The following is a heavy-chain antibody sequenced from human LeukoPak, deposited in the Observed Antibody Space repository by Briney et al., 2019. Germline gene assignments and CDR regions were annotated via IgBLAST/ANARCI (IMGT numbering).Heavy chain of an antibody. CDR3: ARVSGHDYVWGSYRPVKWYFDY. CDR2: INHSGST. Sequence: PSETLSLTCAVYGGSFSGYYWSWIRQPPGKGLEWIGEINHSGSTNYNPSLKSRVTISVDTSKNQFSLKLSSVTAADTAVYYCARVSGHDYVWGSYRPVKWYFDYWGQGTLVTVSS. CDR1: GGSFSGYY. D-gene: IGHD3-16*02. V-gene: IGHV4-34*01. J-gene: IGHJ4*02.